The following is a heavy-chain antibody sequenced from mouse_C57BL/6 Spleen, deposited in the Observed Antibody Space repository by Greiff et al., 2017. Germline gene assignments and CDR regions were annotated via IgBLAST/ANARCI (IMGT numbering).Heavy chain of an antibody. CDR3: TRPFQYYGISYDAMDY. V-gene: IGHV1-5*01. CDR1: GYTFTSYW. Sequence: EVKLQQSGTVLARPGASVKMSCKTSGYTFTSYWMHWVKQRPGQGLEWIGAIYPGNSDTSYNQKFKGKAKLTAVTSASTAYMELSSLTNEDSAVYYCTRPFQYYGISYDAMDYWGQGTSVTVSS. D-gene: IGHD1-1*01. J-gene: IGHJ4*01. CDR2: IYPGNSDT.